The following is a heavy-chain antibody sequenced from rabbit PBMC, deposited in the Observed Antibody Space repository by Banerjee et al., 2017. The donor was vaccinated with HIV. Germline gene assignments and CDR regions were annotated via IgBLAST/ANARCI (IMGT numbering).Heavy chain of an antibody. CDR3: ARNYVNVFDP. D-gene: IGHD1-1*01. CDR2: IDPVFGTT. CDR1: GFSFSSSDW. Sequence: QSLEESGGDLVKPGASLTLTCTASGFSFSSSDWIYWVRQAPGKGLEWIGYIDPVFGTTYYASWATGRFTISKTSSTTVTLQMTSLTAADTATYFCARNYVNVFDPWGPGTLVTVS. J-gene: IGHJ2*01. V-gene: IGHV1S40*01.